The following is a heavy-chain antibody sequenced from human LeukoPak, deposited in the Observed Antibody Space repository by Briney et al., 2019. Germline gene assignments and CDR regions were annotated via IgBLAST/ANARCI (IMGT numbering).Heavy chain of an antibody. Sequence: SETLSLTCTVSGGSISSSSYYWGWIRQPPGKGLEWIGSIYYSGSTYYNPSLKSRVTISVDTSKNQFSLKLSSVTAADTAVYYCARQQVRDSFVVVPSGGWFDPWGQGTLVTVSS. CDR1: GGSISSSSYY. CDR2: IYYSGST. D-gene: IGHD2-2*01. V-gene: IGHV4-39*01. J-gene: IGHJ5*02. CDR3: ARQQVRDSFVVVPSGGWFDP.